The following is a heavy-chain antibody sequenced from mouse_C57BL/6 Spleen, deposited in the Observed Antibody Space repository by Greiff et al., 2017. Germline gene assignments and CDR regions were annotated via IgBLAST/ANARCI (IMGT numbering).Heavy chain of an antibody. D-gene: IGHD2-3*01. Sequence: QVQLQQPGAELVMPGASVKLSCKASGYTFTSYWMHWVKQRPGQGLEWIGEIDPSDSYTNYNQKFKGKSTLTVDKSSSTAYMQLSSLTSEDSAVYYWARWLLDLFYFDYWGQGTTLTVSA. V-gene: IGHV1-69*01. CDR1: GYTFTSYW. J-gene: IGHJ2*01. CDR2: IDPSDSYT. CDR3: ARWLLDLFYFDY.